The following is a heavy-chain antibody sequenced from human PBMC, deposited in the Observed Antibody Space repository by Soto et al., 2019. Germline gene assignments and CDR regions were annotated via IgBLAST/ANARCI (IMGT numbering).Heavy chain of an antibody. D-gene: IGHD2-21*02. CDR1: GYTFTSYG. CDR2: ISSYNGNT. Sequence: GXSVKVSCKASGYTFTSYGIRWVRQAPGQGLEWMGWISSYNGNTNYSQKLQGRVTMTTDTSTSTAYMELRSLRSDDTAVYYCARDGIVVVTTDAFDIWGQGTMVTVSS. CDR3: ARDGIVVVTTDAFDI. J-gene: IGHJ3*02. V-gene: IGHV1-18*01.